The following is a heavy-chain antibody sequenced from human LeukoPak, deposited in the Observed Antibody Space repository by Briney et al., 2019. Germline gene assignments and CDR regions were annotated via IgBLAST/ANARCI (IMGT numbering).Heavy chain of an antibody. D-gene: IGHD3-10*01. CDR3: ARGLAYGSGSYELRY. V-gene: IGHV1-3*01. J-gene: IGHJ4*02. Sequence: ASVKVSCKASGYTFTSYAMHWVRQAPGQRLEWMGWINAGNGNTKYSQKFQGRVTITRNTSISTAYMELSSLRSEDTAVYYCARGLAYGSGSYELRYWGQGTLVTVSS. CDR1: GYTFTSYA. CDR2: INAGNGNT.